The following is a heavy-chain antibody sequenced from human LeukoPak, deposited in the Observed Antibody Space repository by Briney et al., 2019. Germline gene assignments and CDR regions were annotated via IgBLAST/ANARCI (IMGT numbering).Heavy chain of an antibody. J-gene: IGHJ4*02. CDR3: ARLNWNDVY. CDR1: GFSLSGYW. CDR2: INSDGSST. D-gene: IGHD1-1*01. Sequence: GGSLRLSCVASGFSLSGYWMHWVRQAPGKGLVWVSRINSDGSSTSYADSAKGRFTISRDNAKNTLYLQMNSLRAEDTAVYYCARLNWNDVYWGQGTLVTVSS. V-gene: IGHV3-74*01.